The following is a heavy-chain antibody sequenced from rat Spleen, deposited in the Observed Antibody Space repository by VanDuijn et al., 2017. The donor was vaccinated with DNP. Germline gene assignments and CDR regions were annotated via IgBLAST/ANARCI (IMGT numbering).Heavy chain of an antibody. CDR3: VRWYNSGSYFDY. J-gene: IGHJ2*01. CDR1: GFTFSDYY. D-gene: IGHD4-3*01. V-gene: IGHV5-22*01. CDR2: ISYDGGST. Sequence: EVQLVESGGDLVQSGRSLKVSCAASGFTFSDYYMAWVRQAPTKGLKWVAYISYDGGSTYYGDSVKGRFTISRDTAKSTLYLQMNSLRSEDMATYYCVRWYNSGSYFDYWGQGVMVTVSS.